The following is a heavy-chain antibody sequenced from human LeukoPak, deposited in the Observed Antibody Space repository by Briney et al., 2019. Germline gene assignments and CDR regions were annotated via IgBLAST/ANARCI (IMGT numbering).Heavy chain of an antibody. D-gene: IGHD2-15*01. CDR1: GFTFSSYS. CDR3: ARGADGVSSNSRGWFDP. Sequence: MSGGSLRLSCAASGFTFSSYSMNWVRQAPGKGLEWVSSISSSSIYIYYADSLKGRLTISRDNAKNSLYLQMNSLRAEDTAVYYCARGADGVSSNSRGWFDPWGQGTLVTVSS. CDR2: ISSSSIYI. J-gene: IGHJ5*02. V-gene: IGHV3-21*01.